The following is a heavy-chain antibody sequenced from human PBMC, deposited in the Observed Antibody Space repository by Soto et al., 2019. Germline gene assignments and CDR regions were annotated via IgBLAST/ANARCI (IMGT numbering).Heavy chain of an antibody. Sequence: GGPLRLSYTASAFPFTHYALQGVRQAPGKGLEWVAVISYDGSNKYYADSVKGRFTISRDNSKNTLYLQVNSLRAEDTAMYYCARERDDSSGYLSYFDYWGQGA. V-gene: IGHV3-30-3*01. CDR2: ISYDGSNK. D-gene: IGHD3-22*01. J-gene: IGHJ4*02. CDR3: ARERDDSSGYLSYFDY. CDR1: AFPFTHYA.